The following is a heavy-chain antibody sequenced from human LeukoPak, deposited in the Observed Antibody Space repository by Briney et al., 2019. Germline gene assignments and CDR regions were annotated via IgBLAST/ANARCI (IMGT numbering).Heavy chain of an antibody. Sequence: PGGSLRLSCAASGFTLRNYAMMWLRQAPGKGPEWVSAIRGSGVGTDYADSVRGRFTVSRDNSKNTLYLQMNRLRVEATAVYYCARDPNGDYIGAFDILGQGTMVTVSS. CDR3: ARDPNGDYIGAFDI. CDR2: IRGSGVGT. V-gene: IGHV3-23*01. CDR1: GFTLRNYA. D-gene: IGHD4-17*01. J-gene: IGHJ3*02.